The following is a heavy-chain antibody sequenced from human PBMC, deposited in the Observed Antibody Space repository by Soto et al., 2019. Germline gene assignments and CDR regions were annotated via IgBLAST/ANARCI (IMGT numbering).Heavy chain of an antibody. D-gene: IGHD3-3*01. V-gene: IGHV1-3*01. J-gene: IGHJ5*02. CDR1: GYTFTSYA. Sequence: ASVKVSCKASGYTFTSYAMHWVRQAPGQRLEWMGWINAGNGNTKYSQKFQGRVTITRDTSASTAYMELSSLRSEDTAVYYCARDLRITIFLGLPGWFDPWGQGTLVTVSS. CDR2: INAGNGNT. CDR3: ARDLRITIFLGLPGWFDP.